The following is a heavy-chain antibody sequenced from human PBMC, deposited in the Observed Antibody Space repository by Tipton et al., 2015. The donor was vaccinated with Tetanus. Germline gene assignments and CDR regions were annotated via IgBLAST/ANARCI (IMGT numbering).Heavy chain of an antibody. D-gene: IGHD3-3*01. CDR2: IGHERTPK. V-gene: IGHV3-30*02. CDR3: AKDLEWSFDY. CDR1: GFSITDSG. J-gene: IGHJ4*02. Sequence: SLRLSCAASGFSITDSGLHWVRQAPGLRLEWLAFIGHERTPKLYAGSVKGRFTISRDYSKNTVFLDMSNLRAEDTALYYCAKDLEWSFDYWGQGTRVTVSS.